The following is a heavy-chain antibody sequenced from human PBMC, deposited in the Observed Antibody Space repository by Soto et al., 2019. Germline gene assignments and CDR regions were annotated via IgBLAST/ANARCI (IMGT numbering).Heavy chain of an antibody. J-gene: IGHJ6*02. CDR3: ARDSSSPFQGYYYGMDV. Sequence: VTVSCKASGGTFSSYAISWVRQAPGQGLEWMGGIIPIFGTANYAQKFQGRVTITADKSTSTAYMELSSLRSEDTAVYYCARDSSSPFQGYYYGMDVWGQGTTVTVSS. D-gene: IGHD6-6*01. CDR2: IIPIFGTA. V-gene: IGHV1-69*13. CDR1: GGTFSSYA.